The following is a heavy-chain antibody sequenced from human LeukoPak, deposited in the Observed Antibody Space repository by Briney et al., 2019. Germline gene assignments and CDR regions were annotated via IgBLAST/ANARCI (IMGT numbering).Heavy chain of an antibody. J-gene: IGHJ4*02. D-gene: IGHD5-12*01. Sequence: GGSLRLSCAASGFTFSSYSMNWVRQAPGKGLEWVSSISSSSSSYIYYADSVKGRFTISRDNAKNSLYLQMNSLRAEDTAVYYCARDLSGYAYFFDYWGQGTLVTVSS. CDR2: ISSSSSSYI. CDR3: ARDLSGYAYFFDY. V-gene: IGHV3-21*01. CDR1: GFTFSSYS.